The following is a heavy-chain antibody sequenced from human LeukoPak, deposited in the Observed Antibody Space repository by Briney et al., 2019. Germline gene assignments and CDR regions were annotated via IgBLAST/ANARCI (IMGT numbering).Heavy chain of an antibody. CDR2: ISYDGSNK. CDR3: ARQTVTMWTNWFDP. CDR1: GFIFSSYI. D-gene: IGHD4-11*01. J-gene: IGHJ5*02. V-gene: IGHV3-30*04. Sequence: GGSLRLSCAASGFIFSSYIIRWVRQPPGKGLEWVAVISYDGSNKYYADSVKGRFTISRDNSKNTLYLQMNSLRAEATAVYYCARQTVTMWTNWFDPWGQGTLVTVSS.